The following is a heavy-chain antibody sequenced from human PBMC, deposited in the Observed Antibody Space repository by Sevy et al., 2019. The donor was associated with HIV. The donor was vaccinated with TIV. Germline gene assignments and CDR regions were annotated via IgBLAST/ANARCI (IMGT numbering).Heavy chain of an antibody. J-gene: IGHJ4*02. V-gene: IGHV5-51*01. CDR1: GYSFTSHW. Sequence: GESLKISCKGSGYSFTSHWIGWVRHMPGKGLEWMGIIYPDDSASRCSPSFQGQVTFSADKSISTAYLQWSSLKASDTAMYYCATSRSGYFDSSGYYIYWGQGTLVTVSS. CDR3: ATSRSGYFDSSGYYIY. D-gene: IGHD3-22*01. CDR2: IYPDDSAS.